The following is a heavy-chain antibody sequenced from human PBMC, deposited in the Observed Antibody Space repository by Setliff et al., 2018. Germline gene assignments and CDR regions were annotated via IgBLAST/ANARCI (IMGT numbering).Heavy chain of an antibody. CDR2: INHSGST. J-gene: IGHJ4*02. CDR1: GGTFTYYY. V-gene: IGHV4-34*10. D-gene: IGHD1-7*01. Sequence: PSETLSLTCAASGGTFTYYYWTWIRQPPGKGLEWIGEINHSGSTNYNPSLKSRVTMSIDTSKNQFSLKLSSVTAADTAVYYCARLREDNDWNYRGLKQAAYYFDNWGQEALVTVSS. CDR3: ARLREDNDWNYRGLKQAAYYFDN.